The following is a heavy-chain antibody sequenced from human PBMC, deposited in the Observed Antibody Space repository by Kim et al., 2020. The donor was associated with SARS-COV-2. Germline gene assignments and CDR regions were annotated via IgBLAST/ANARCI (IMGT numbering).Heavy chain of an antibody. J-gene: IGHJ4*02. V-gene: IGHV1-3*01. D-gene: IGHD3-3*01. CDR2: INAGNGNT. CDR3: ARGGGVTVVTLEGLY. CDR1: GYTFTSYA. Sequence: ASVKVSCKASGYTFTSYAMHWVRQAPGQRLEWMGWINAGNGNTKYSQKFQGRVTITRDTSASTAYMELSSLRSEDTAVYYCARGGGVTVVTLEGLYWGQGTLVTVSS.